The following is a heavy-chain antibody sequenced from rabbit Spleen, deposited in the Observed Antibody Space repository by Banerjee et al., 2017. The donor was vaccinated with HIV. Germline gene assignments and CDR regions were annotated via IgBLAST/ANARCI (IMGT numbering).Heavy chain of an antibody. CDR1: EFSFSNTYW. J-gene: IGHJ4*01. CDR3: GRSYLGKAITSLNL. Sequence: QEQLVESGGGLVQPEGSLTLTCTASEFSFSNTYWICWVRQAPGKGLEWIGCINTGSSGSGYYATWAKGRFTISKTSSTTVTLQMTSLTAADTATYFCGRSYLGKAITSLNLWGPGTLVTVS. D-gene: IGHD7-1*01. CDR2: INTGSSGSG. V-gene: IGHV1S45*01.